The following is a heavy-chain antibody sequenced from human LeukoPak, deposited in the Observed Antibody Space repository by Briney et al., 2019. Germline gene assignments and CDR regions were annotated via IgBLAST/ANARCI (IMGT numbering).Heavy chain of an antibody. CDR2: ISWNSGSI. CDR1: GFTFDDYA. J-gene: IGHJ3*02. Sequence: GGSLRLSCAASGFTFDDYAMPWVRHAPGKGLEWVSGISWNSGSIGYADSVKGRFTISRDNAKNSLYLQMNSLRAEDTALYYCAKDGEQQLHNAFDIWGQGTMVTVSS. V-gene: IGHV3-9*01. D-gene: IGHD6-13*01. CDR3: AKDGEQQLHNAFDI.